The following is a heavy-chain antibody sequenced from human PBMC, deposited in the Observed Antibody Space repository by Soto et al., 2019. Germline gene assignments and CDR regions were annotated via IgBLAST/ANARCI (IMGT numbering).Heavy chain of an antibody. D-gene: IGHD6-19*01. Sequence: EVQLLESGGGLVQPGGSLRLSCAASGFTFSTYTMSWVRQAPGKGMECVSAISGTGGSSSYTDSVKGRFTISRDNSKNTLSLQMDILRAEDTARYYCAKRAVAGRNWYFDLWVRGTLVTVS. V-gene: IGHV3-23*01. CDR3: AKRAVAGRNWYFDL. CDR1: GFTFSTYT. CDR2: ISGTGGSS. J-gene: IGHJ2*01.